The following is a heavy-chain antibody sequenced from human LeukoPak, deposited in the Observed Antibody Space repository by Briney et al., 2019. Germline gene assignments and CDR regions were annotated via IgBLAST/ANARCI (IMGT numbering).Heavy chain of an antibody. D-gene: IGHD3-22*01. CDR3: ARDPEIVVVGLSNAFDI. CDR1: GGSISSGNW. V-gene: IGHV4-4*02. CDR2: IYHSGST. Sequence: SETLSLTCAVSGGSISSGNWWSWVRQPPGKGLEWIGEIYHSGSTNYNPSLKSRVTISVDKSKNQFSLKLSSVTAADTAVYYCARDPEIVVVGLSNAFDIWGQGTMVTVSS. J-gene: IGHJ3*02.